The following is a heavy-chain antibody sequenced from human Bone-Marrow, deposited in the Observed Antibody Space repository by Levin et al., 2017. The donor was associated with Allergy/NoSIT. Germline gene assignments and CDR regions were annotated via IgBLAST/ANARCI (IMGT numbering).Heavy chain of an antibody. J-gene: IGHJ4*02. Sequence: GGSLRLSCAASGFTFSSYAMHWVRQAPGKGLEWVAVISYDGSNKYYADSVKGRFTISRDNSKNTLYLQMNSLRAEDTAVYYCTCERYYYGSGGGEGSDYWGQGTLVTVSS. CDR2: ISYDGSNK. CDR1: GFTFSSYA. V-gene: IGHV3-30-3*01. CDR3: TCERYYYGSGGGEGSDY. D-gene: IGHD3-10*01.